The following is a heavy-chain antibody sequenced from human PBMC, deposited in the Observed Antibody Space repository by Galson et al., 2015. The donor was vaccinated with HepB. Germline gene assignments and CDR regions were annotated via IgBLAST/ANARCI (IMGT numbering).Heavy chain of an antibody. CDR3: AKDKQYCSSTTCPVGYYYYFGMDA. D-gene: IGHD2-2*01. CDR1: GGSVSIYS. Sequence: SVKVSCKASGGSVSIYSISWVRQAPGQGLEWMGGIIPMFGTGRIAQKFQGRFSLSRDNSKNTQYLQMNSLRAEDTAVYYCAKDKQYCSSTTCPVGYYYYFGMDAWGQGTTVTVS. J-gene: IGHJ6*02. CDR2: IIPMFGTG. V-gene: IGHV1-69*05.